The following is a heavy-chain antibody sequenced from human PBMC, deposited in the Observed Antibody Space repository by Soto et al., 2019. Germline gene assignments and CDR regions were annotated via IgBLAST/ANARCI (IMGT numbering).Heavy chain of an antibody. Sequence: SVKVSCKASGFTFTSSAMQWVRQARGQRLEWIGWIVVGSGNTNYAQKFQERVTITRDMSTSTAYMELSSLRSEDTAVYYCAADGYYGGNSDSRRDYWGQGTLVTVSS. V-gene: IGHV1-58*02. CDR3: AADGYYGGNSDSRRDY. CDR2: IVVGSGNT. D-gene: IGHD4-17*01. CDR1: GFTFTSSA. J-gene: IGHJ4*02.